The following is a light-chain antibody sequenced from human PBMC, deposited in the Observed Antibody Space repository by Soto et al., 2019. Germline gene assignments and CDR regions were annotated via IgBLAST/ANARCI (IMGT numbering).Light chain of an antibody. Sequence: EIVLTQSPATLSLSPGERATLSCRASQIVSSYLAWYQQKPGQAPRLLIYDASNRATGIPTRFSGSGSGTDFTLTISSLEPEDFAVYYCQQRSNWPVTFGQGTRVEIK. CDR2: DAS. V-gene: IGKV3-11*01. CDR1: QIVSSY. J-gene: IGKJ1*01. CDR3: QQRSNWPVT.